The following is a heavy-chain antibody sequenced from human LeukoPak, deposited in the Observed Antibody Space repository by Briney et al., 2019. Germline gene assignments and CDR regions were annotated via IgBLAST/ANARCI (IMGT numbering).Heavy chain of an antibody. V-gene: IGHV3-23*01. D-gene: IGHD3-10*01. Sequence: GESLRLSCAASGFAFRTYAMSWVRQAPGKGLEGVSAISGSGDKTFYAESVRGRFTISRDNSRNTLYLQMNSLRAEDTAVYYCAKDLNYGFDSWGQGTLVIVSS. CDR1: GFAFRTYA. CDR2: ISGSGDKT. CDR3: AKDLNYGFDS. J-gene: IGHJ4*02.